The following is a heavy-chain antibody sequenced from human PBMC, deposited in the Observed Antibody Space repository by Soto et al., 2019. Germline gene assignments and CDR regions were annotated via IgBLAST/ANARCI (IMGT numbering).Heavy chain of an antibody. CDR2: IWDDGNQK. V-gene: IGHV3-33*01. J-gene: IGHJ3*02. Sequence: GGSLRLSCAASGFTFSNYGMHWVRQAPGKGLEWVAVIWDDGNQKYYVDSVKGRFTISRDNSENTMFLQMNSLTAEDTAVYYCVRGGKTAGAFDIWAQGKMVTVSS. CDR3: VRGGKTAGAFDI. D-gene: IGHD1-1*01. CDR1: GFTFSNYG.